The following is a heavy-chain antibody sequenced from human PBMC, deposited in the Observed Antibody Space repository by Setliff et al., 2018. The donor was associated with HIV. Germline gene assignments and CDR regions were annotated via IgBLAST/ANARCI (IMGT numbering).Heavy chain of an antibody. D-gene: IGHD6-13*01. CDR3: AKEVFLGIAAAGPFDY. Sequence: HPGGSLRLSCAASGFTFSSYGMHWVRQAPGKGLEWVAVIWYDGSNKYYADSVKGRFTISRDNSKNTLYLQMNSLRAEDTAVYYCAKEVFLGIAAAGPFDYWGQGTLVTVSS. J-gene: IGHJ4*02. CDR1: GFTFSSYG. V-gene: IGHV3-30*02. CDR2: IWYDGSNK.